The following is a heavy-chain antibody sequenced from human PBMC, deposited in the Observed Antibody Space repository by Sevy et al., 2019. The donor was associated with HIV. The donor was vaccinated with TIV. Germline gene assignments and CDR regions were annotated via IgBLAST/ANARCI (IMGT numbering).Heavy chain of an antibody. CDR3: AKDLYGGSFDY. CDR2: ISSSGGST. D-gene: IGHD2-15*01. Sequence: GGSLRLSCAASGFTFSTYAMSWVRQAPGKGLEWVSAISSSGGSTYYADSVKGRFTFSRDNSKSTLYLHMNSLRAEDTAIYYCAKDLYGGSFDYRGQGTLVTVSS. CDR1: GFTFSTYA. V-gene: IGHV3-23*01. J-gene: IGHJ4*02.